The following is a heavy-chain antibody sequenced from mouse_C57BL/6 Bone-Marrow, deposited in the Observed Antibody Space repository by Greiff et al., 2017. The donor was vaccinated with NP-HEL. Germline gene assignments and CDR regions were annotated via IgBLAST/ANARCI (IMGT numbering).Heavy chain of an antibody. CDR1: GYTFTSYW. CDR3: ARRDYYGISSFDY. CDR2: IDPSDSYT. V-gene: IGHV1-69*01. J-gene: IGHJ2*01. D-gene: IGHD1-1*01. Sequence: VQLQQPGAELVMPGASVKLSCKASGYTFTSYWMHWVKQRPGQGLEWIGAIDPSDSYTNYNQKFTGTSTLTVDKSSRTADMQLSSLTSEDSAVYYCARRDYYGISSFDYWGQGTTLTVSS.